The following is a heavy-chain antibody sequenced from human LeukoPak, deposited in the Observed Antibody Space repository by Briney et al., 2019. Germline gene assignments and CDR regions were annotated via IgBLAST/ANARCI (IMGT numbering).Heavy chain of an antibody. D-gene: IGHD6-13*01. J-gene: IGHJ3*02. V-gene: IGHV1-8*03. CDR1: GYTFTSYD. CDR3: ARPHPIAAAGRGAFDI. CDR2: MNPNSGNT. Sequence: GASVKVSCKASGYTFTSYDINWVRQATGQGLEWMGWMNPNSGNTGYAQKFQGRVTITRNTSISTAYMELSSLRSEDTAVYYCARPHPIAAAGRGAFDIWGQGTMVTVSS.